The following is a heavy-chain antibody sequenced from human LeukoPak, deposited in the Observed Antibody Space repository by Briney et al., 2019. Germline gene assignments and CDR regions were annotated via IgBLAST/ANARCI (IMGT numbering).Heavy chain of an antibody. CDR1: GDSISTSSYY. CDR3: ARSYYYDYRQIDY. J-gene: IGHJ4*02. CDR2: IYYSGNT. Sequence: PSETLSPTCTVSGDSISTSSYYWGWIRQPPGKGLEWPGSIYYSGNTYYNPSLKSRVTISVDTSKNQFSLNLYSVTAADTAVFYCARSYYYDYRQIDYWGQGTLVTVSS. V-gene: IGHV4-39*01. D-gene: IGHD3-22*01.